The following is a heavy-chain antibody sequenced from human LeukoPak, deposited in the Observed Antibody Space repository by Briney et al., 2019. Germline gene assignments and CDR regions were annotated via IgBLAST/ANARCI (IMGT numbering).Heavy chain of an antibody. D-gene: IGHD6-13*01. CDR1: GYTFTGYY. Sequence: RASVKVSCKASGYTFTGYYMHWVRQVPGQGLEWMGRINPNSGGTHYAQNFQGRVTMTRDTSISTAYMEFSSLISDDAAVYYCARDILEGYTSSRSSFDYWGQGTLVTVSS. V-gene: IGHV1-2*06. CDR3: ARDILEGYTSSRSSFDY. CDR2: INPNSGGT. J-gene: IGHJ4*02.